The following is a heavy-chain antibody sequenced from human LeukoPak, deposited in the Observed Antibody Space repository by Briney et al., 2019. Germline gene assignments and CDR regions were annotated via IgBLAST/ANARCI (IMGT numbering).Heavy chain of an antibody. Sequence: GGSLRLSCAASGFTFSSFGMNWVRQAPGKGLEWVSYIGSSSSTIYYADSVKGRFTISRVNAKNSLYLQMNSLRAEDTAVYYCARVIAFHGWCLDVWGQGTTVTVSS. CDR3: ARVIAFHGWCLDV. CDR2: IGSSSSTI. D-gene: IGHD2-8*01. J-gene: IGHJ6*02. CDR1: GFTFSSFG. V-gene: IGHV3-48*01.